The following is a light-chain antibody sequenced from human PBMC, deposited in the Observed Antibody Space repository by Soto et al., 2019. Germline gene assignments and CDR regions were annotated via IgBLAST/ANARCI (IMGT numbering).Light chain of an antibody. CDR3: QHSNSYSEA. J-gene: IGKJ1*01. CDR1: QTISSW. V-gene: IGKV1-5*03. Sequence: DIQMTQSPSTLSGSVGDRVTITCRASQTISSWLAWYQQKPGKAPNLLIYKASTLKSGVPSRFSGRGSGTEFTLTISSLKPDDFATYYCQHSNSYSEAFGQGTKVELK. CDR2: KAS.